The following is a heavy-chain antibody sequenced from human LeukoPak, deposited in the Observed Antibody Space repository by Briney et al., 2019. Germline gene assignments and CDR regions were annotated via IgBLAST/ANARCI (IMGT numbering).Heavy chain of an antibody. Sequence: GRSLRLSCAASGFTFNNYGMHWVRRAPGKGLEWVATISSDGRNKDYADLVKGRFTISRDNSKNTVYLQMNSLRAEDTAVYYCASSWFGELFAFDIWGQGTMVTVSS. V-gene: IGHV3-30*03. D-gene: IGHD3-10*01. CDR2: ISSDGRNK. J-gene: IGHJ3*02. CDR3: ASSWFGELFAFDI. CDR1: GFTFNNYG.